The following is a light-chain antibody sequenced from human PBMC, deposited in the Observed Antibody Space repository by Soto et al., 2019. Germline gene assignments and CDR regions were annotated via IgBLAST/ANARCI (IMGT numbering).Light chain of an antibody. J-gene: IGKJ1*01. CDR3: QQYDYSPRT. CDR1: QSISTSY. CDR2: GVT. Sequence: IVFMLSPLTLSMSHGERATLSCTASQSISTSYLAWYQQKPGQAPRLLIYGVTNRASDIPDRFSATGTGTDFTLTISRLESEDFGVYYCQQYDYSPRTFGQGTKVDIK. V-gene: IGKV3-20*01.